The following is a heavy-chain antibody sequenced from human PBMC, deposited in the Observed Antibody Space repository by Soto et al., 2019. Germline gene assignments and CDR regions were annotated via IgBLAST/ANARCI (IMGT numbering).Heavy chain of an antibody. J-gene: IGHJ5*02. CDR1: GYSFTRYG. Sequence: QVQLVQSGAEVKKHGASVQVSCKASGYSFTRYGSNWVRQAPGQRLEWMGWISSYNGDTNYAQKFKGRVTMTTDTTTTTVYMDLRILTADDTAVYFCAGGDSNGSRRGWFDPWGRGTLVTVSS. V-gene: IGHV1-18*04. CDR3: AGGDSNGSRRGWFDP. D-gene: IGHD5-18*01. CDR2: ISSYNGDT.